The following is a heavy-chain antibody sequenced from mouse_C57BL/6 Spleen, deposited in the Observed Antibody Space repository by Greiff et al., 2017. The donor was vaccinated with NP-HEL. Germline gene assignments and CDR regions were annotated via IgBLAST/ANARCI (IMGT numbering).Heavy chain of an antibody. CDR2: IDPEDGET. D-gene: IGHD6-1*01. Sequence: EVKLMESGAELVKPGASVKLSCTASGFNIKDYYMHWVKQRTEQGLEWIGRIDPEDGETKYAPKFQGKATITADTSSNTAYLQLSSLTSEDTAVYYCARYPPASYYYAMDYWGQGTSVTVSS. CDR3: ARYPPASYYYAMDY. CDR1: GFNIKDYY. V-gene: IGHV14-2*01. J-gene: IGHJ4*01.